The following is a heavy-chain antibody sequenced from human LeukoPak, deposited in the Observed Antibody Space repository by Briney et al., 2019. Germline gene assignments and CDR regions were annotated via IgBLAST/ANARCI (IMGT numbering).Heavy chain of an antibody. J-gene: IGHJ3*02. CDR2: INPNSGGT. Sequence: GASVKVSCKASGYTFTGYYMHWVRQAPGQGLEWMGWINPNSGGTNYAQKFQGRVTMTRDTSISTAYMELSRLRSDDTAVYYCAGAYCSSTSCYAWAFDIWGQGTMVTVSS. V-gene: IGHV1-2*02. CDR1: GYTFTGYY. D-gene: IGHD2-2*01. CDR3: AGAYCSSTSCYAWAFDI.